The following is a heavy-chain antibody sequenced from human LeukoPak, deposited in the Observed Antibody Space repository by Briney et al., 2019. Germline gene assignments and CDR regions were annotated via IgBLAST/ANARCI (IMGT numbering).Heavy chain of an antibody. Sequence: SETLSLTCTVSGGSISSYYWSWIRQPPGKGLEWIGYIYYSGSTNYNPSLKSRVTISVDTSKNQSSLKLSSVTAADTAVYYCARHYYDSSGYYPPGFDYWGQGTLVTVSS. CDR1: GGSISSYY. V-gene: IGHV4-59*08. CDR2: IYYSGST. J-gene: IGHJ4*02. CDR3: ARHYYDSSGYYPPGFDY. D-gene: IGHD3-22*01.